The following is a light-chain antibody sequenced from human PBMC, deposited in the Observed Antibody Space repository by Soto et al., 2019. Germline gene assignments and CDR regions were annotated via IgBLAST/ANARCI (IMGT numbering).Light chain of an antibody. CDR2: EVS. CDR3: SSYAGSNNLYV. J-gene: IGLJ1*01. V-gene: IGLV2-8*01. Sequence: QSVLTRPPSASGSPGQSVTISCTGSSSDVGGYNYVSWYQQHPGKAPKLMIYEVSKRPSGVPDRFSGSKSGNTASLTVSGLQAEDEADYYCSSYAGSNNLYVFGTGTKVTV. CDR1: SSDVGGYNY.